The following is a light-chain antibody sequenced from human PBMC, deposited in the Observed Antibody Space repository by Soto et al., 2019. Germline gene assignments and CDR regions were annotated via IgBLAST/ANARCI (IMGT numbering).Light chain of an antibody. CDR1: QTISIY. J-gene: IGKJ1*01. V-gene: IGKV1-5*01. CDR3: QQYSSSSPT. Sequence: DIQMTQSPSTLSASVGDRVTITCRASQTISIYLAWCQQRPGEAPKLLIYDASTLESGVPARFSGSGSGTEFTLTISSLQPDDFATYDCQQYSSSSPTCGQGTKVEIQ. CDR2: DAS.